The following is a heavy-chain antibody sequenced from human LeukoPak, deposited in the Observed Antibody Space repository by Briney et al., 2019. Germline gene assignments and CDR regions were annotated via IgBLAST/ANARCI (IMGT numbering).Heavy chain of an antibody. V-gene: IGHV4-59*01. CDR2: IYYSGST. D-gene: IGHD6-19*01. Sequence: SETLSLTCTVSGGSISSYYWSWIRQPPGRGLEWIGYIYYSGSTNYNPSLKSRVTISVDTSKNQFSLKLSSVTAADTAVFYCARGTGYSSGWYRCDFDYWGQGTLVTVSS. CDR1: GGSISSYY. J-gene: IGHJ4*02. CDR3: ARGTGYSSGWYRCDFDY.